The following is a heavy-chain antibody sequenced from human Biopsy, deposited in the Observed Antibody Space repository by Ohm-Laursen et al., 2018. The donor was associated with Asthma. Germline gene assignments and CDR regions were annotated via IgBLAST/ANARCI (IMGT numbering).Heavy chain of an antibody. J-gene: IGHJ5*02. CDR3: VRDKVVVVPGSKGPTDWFDP. CDR2: ISGYNGDT. V-gene: IGHV1-18*04. Sequence: ASVKVSCKTSGFPFTAYYIHWVRQAPGQGLEWMGWISGYNGDTKFAQNVKGRLSLTTDTSTSTAYMELRSLTSDDTAVYYCVRDKVVVVPGSKGPTDWFDPWGQGTLVTVSS. CDR1: GFPFTAYY. D-gene: IGHD2-15*01.